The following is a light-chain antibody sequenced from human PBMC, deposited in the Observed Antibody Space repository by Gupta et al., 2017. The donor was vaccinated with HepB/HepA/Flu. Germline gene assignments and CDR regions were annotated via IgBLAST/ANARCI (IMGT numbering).Light chain of an antibody. J-gene: IGLJ3*02. Sequence: QSVLTQPPSASGTPGQRVTISCSGSSSNIGSNYVYWYQQLPGTAPKLLIYRNNQRPSGVPDRFSGSQSGTSASLAISGLRSEDEADYYCAAWDDSLSRPVFGGGTKLTVL. V-gene: IGLV1-47*01. CDR3: AAWDDSLSRPV. CDR2: RNN. CDR1: SSNIGSNY.